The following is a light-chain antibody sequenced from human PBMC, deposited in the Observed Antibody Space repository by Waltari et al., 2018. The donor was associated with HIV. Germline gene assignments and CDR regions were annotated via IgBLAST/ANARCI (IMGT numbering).Light chain of an antibody. J-gene: IGLJ2*01. CDR1: TSNIGTHD. CDR3: QSSDSTLSGSV. CDR2: NTN. Sequence: QSVLTQPPSVSGAPGQRVTLSCPGSTSNIGTHDVHWYQQFPRTAPQLLIYNTNSRPSGVPDRFSGSKSGTSASLAITGLQSEDEADYFCQSSDSTLSGSVFGGGTKLTVL. V-gene: IGLV1-40*01.